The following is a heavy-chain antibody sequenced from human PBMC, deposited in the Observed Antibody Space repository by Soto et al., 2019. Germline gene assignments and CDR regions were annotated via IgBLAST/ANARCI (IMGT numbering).Heavy chain of an antibody. J-gene: IGHJ6*02. CDR2: RSYAAGNI. Sequence: QPGGSLRLSCEASGFAFDTYGMNCISQGAGQGLEWVAARSYAAGNIYCRDSVRGRFSISRDDSKRTLYLQMNSLRAEDTAVYYCAKDRDPYYYYYLMDVWGQGTTVTVSS. CDR3: AKDRDPYYYYYLMDV. V-gene: IGHV3-30*18. CDR1: GFAFDTYG.